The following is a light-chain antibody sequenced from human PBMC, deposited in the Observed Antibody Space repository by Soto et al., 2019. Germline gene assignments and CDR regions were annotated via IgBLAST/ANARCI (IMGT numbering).Light chain of an antibody. V-gene: IGKV1-5*01. CDR2: DAS. CDR1: HNINRW. Sequence: QMTKSPFVMSAYEGDRVTITCRASHNINRWLAWYQQKPGKAPKLLIYDASRLESGVPSRFGGSGSGTEFTLSISSLQPDDFAIYYCQEYNSYSGTSGPGTKVDI. J-gene: IGKJ1*01. CDR3: QEYNSYSGT.